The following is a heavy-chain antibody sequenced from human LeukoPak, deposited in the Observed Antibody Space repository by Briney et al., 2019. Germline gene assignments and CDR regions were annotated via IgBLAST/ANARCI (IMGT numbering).Heavy chain of an antibody. CDR1: GFTFTSYG. CDR3: AKVFQIGDRHYFDY. D-gene: IGHD3-16*01. Sequence: GGSLRLSCAASGFTFTSYGMHWVRQAPGKGLEWVAVISFDGSSKYYADSVKGRFTISRDNSKNTLYLQMNNLRTEDTAVYYCAKVFQIGDRHYFDYWGQGTLVTVSS. CDR2: ISFDGSSK. V-gene: IGHV3-30*18. J-gene: IGHJ4*02.